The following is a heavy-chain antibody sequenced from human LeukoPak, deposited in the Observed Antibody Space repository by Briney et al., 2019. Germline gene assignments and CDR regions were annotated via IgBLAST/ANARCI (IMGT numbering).Heavy chain of an antibody. CDR3: AREPPQAGFDY. CDR1: GGSISSYY. CDR2: IYYSGST. Sequence: SETLSLTCTVSGGSISSYYWSWIRQPPGKGLEWIGYIYYSGSTNYNPSLKSRVTISVDTSKNQFSLKLSSVTAADTAVYYCAREPPQAGFDYWGQGTLVTVSS. V-gene: IGHV4-59*01. J-gene: IGHJ4*02. D-gene: IGHD6-19*01.